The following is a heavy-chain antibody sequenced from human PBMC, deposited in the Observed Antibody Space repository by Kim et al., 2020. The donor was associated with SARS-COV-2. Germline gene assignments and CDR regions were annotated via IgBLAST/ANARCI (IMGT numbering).Heavy chain of an antibody. J-gene: IGHJ5*02. V-gene: IGHV4-34*01. D-gene: IGHD2-8*01. CDR1: GGSFSGYS. CDR2: INHSGNT. CDR3: ATRRTQWSSFDP. Sequence: SETLSLTCSVIGGSFSGYSWNWIRQPPGKGLEWIGEINHSGNTNYNPSLKSRVTMSVDTSKNQFSLKLSSVTAADTAVYYCATRRTQWSSFDPWGQGTLVIVSS.